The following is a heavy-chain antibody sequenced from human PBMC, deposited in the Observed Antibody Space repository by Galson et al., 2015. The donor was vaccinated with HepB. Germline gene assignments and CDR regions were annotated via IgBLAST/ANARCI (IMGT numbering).Heavy chain of an antibody. J-gene: IGHJ3*02. D-gene: IGHD3-22*01. CDR1: GYSFTSYW. CDR2: IYPGDSDT. V-gene: IGHV5-51*01. CDR3: ARHPVAHLYYHDSSGFPPVAFDI. Sequence: QSGAEVKKPGESLKISCKGSGYSFTSYWIGWVRQMPGKGLEWMGIIYPGDSDTRYSPSFQGQVTISADKSISTAYLQWSSLKASDTAMYYCARHPVAHLYYHDSSGFPPVAFDIWGQGTMVTVSS.